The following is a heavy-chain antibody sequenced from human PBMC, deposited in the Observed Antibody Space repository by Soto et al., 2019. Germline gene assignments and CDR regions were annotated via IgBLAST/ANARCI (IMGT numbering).Heavy chain of an antibody. CDR3: AHSPHILRWFGEYAFDY. CDR1: GFSLTTSGVG. J-gene: IGHJ4*02. D-gene: IGHD3-10*01. Sequence: QITLKESGPTPVKPTQTLTLTCTFSGFSLTTSGVGVGWIRQPPGKALEWLALIYWDDDKRYNPSLKSRLTITKDTSKNQVVLTITNMDPVDTATYYCAHSPHILRWFGEYAFDYWGQGTLVTVSS. CDR2: IYWDDDK. V-gene: IGHV2-5*02.